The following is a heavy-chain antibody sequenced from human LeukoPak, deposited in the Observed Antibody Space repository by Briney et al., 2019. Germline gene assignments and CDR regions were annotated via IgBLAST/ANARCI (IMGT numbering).Heavy chain of an antibody. CDR1: GGSITSYY. CDR3: ASPYFYDGNRYFDY. V-gene: IGHV4-59*08. CDR2: IYYTGST. D-gene: IGHD3-22*01. J-gene: IGHJ4*02. Sequence: SETLSLTCTVSGGSITSYYWNWIRQSPGKGLEWIGYIYYTGSTNSNPSLKGRVTISVDTSKNQFFLRLSSVTAADTAMYYCASPYFYDGNRYFDYWGRGTLVTVSS.